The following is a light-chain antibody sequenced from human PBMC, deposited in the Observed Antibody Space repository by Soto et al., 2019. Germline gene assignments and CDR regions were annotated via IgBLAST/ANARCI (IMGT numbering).Light chain of an antibody. J-gene: IGKJ5*01. Sequence: DIQITHSPCCMLASXSDGVTITXXASQRIANYLNWYQQKPGKAPKLLIYAASSLQSGVPSRFSGSGSGTDFTLTISTLQPEDFATYYCQQSYTTLNTFGQGTRLEIK. CDR1: QRIANY. CDR2: AAS. CDR3: QQSYTTLNT. V-gene: IGKV1-39*01.